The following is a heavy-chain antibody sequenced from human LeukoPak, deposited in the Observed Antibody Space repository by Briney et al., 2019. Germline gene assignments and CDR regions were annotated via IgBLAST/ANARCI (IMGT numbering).Heavy chain of an antibody. CDR3: AKDIVGDWSSYYFDY. V-gene: IGHV3-23*01. Sequence: PGGSLRLSCAASGFTFTNFAMSWVRQAPGKGPEWVSAIRASDGTTYYADSVKGRFTISTDNSKNTLYLQMKSLRAEDTAVYYCAKDIVGDWSSYYFDYWGQGTLVTVSS. J-gene: IGHJ4*02. D-gene: IGHD1-26*01. CDR1: GFTFTNFA. CDR2: IRASDGTT.